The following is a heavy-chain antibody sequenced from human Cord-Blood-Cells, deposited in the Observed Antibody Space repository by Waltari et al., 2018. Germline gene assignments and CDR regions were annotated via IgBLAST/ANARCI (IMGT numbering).Heavy chain of an antibody. V-gene: IGHV3-21*01. CDR2: ISSSSSYI. CDR3: ARAEGEQQLVLRYTGYFDL. D-gene: IGHD6-13*01. Sequence: GSLRLSCAASGFTFSSYSMNWVRQAPGKGLEWVSSISSSSSYIYYADSVKGRFTISRDNAKNSLYLQMNSLRAEDTAVYYCARAEGEQQLVLRYTGYFDLWGRGTLVTVSS. CDR1: GFTFSSYS. J-gene: IGHJ2*01.